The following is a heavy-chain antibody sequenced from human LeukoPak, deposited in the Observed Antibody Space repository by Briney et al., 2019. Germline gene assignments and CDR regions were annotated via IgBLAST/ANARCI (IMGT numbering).Heavy chain of an antibody. CDR1: GFTFSSYW. CDR3: ARGEGWYCGSTSCFTHWFDP. Sequence: PGGSLRLSCAASGFTFSSYWMHWVRQAPGKGLVWVSRIDIDGSSTSYADSVKGRFTISRDNTKNTLYLQMNSLRAEDTAVYYCARGEGWYCGSTSCFTHWFDPWGLGTLVTVSS. D-gene: IGHD2-2*02. V-gene: IGHV3-74*01. J-gene: IGHJ5*02. CDR2: IDIDGSST.